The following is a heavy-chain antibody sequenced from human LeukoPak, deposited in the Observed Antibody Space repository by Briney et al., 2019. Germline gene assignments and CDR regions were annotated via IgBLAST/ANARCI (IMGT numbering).Heavy chain of an antibody. D-gene: IGHD6-13*01. CDR2: IRYDGSNK. V-gene: IGHV3-30*02. CDR1: GFTFSSYG. Sequence: GGSLRLSXAASGFTFSSYGMHWVGQAPGKGLEWVAFIRYDGSNKYYADSVKGRFTISRDNSKNSLYLQMNSLRADDTAVYYCARDRSSTWSLDYWGQGTLVTVSS. J-gene: IGHJ4*02. CDR3: ARDRSSTWSLDY.